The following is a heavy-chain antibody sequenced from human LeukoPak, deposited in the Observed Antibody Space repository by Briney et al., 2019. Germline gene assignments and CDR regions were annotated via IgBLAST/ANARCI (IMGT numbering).Heavy chain of an antibody. D-gene: IGHD3-3*01. CDR2: IYSGGST. J-gene: IGHJ4*01. V-gene: IGHV3-66*02. CDR3: ARDPPFWSGYYSLSGY. Sequence: PGGSLRLYCAASGFTGSSNYMSWVRQAPGKGLEWVSVIYSGGSTYYADSVKGRFTISRDNSKNTLYLQMNSLRAEDTAVYYCARDPPFWSGYYSLSGYWGQGTLVTVSS. CDR1: GFTGSSNY.